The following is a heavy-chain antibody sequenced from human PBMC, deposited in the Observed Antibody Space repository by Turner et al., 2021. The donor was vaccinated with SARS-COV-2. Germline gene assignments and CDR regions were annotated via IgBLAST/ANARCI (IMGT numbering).Heavy chain of an antibody. CDR3: AKAHGYSYGGVDYYYYYGMDV. J-gene: IGHJ6*02. CDR1: GFTFSSYA. V-gene: IGHV3-23*01. Sequence: EVQLLESGGGLVQPGGSLRLSCAASGFTFSSYAMSWVRPAPGKGLEWVSAMSGRGGSTYYADSVKGRFTISRDNSKNTLYLQMNSLRAEDTAVYYCAKAHGYSYGGVDYYYYYGMDVWGQGTTVTVSS. D-gene: IGHD5-18*01. CDR2: MSGRGGST.